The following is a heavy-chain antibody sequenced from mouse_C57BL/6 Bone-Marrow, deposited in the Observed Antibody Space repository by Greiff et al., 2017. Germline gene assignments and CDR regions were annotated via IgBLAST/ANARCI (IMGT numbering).Heavy chain of an antibody. CDR3: ANLRYRFAY. V-gene: IGHV1-82*01. D-gene: IGHD1-1*01. Sequence: VQLQQSGPELVKPGASVKISCKASGYAFSSSWMNWVKQRPGKGLEWIGRIYPGDGDTNYNGKFKGKATLTADKSSSTAYMQLSSLTSEDSAVYFCANLRYRFAYWGQGTLVTVSA. J-gene: IGHJ3*01. CDR2: IYPGDGDT. CDR1: GYAFSSSW.